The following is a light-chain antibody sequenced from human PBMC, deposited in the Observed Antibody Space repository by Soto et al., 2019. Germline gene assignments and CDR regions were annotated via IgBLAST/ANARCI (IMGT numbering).Light chain of an antibody. J-gene: IGLJ1*01. Sequence: QSALTQPASVSGSPGQSITISCTGTSSDVGGYNYVSWYQQHPGKAPKLIIYEVSNRPSGVSNRFSGSKSGNTASLTISGLQAEDAADYYCNSYTSKSTGVFGTGNKLTVL. CDR3: NSYTSKSTGV. CDR1: SSDVGGYNY. V-gene: IGLV2-14*01. CDR2: EVS.